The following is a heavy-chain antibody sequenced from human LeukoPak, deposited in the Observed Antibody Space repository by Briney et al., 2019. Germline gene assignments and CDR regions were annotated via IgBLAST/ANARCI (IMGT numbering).Heavy chain of an antibody. D-gene: IGHD6-19*01. Sequence: SETLSLTYTVSNYSISSGYYWGWIRQPPGKGLEWIGSIDHSGSTYYNPSLKSRVTISVDTSKNQFSLKLTSVTAADTAVYYCARGGKWLYYFDYWGQGTLVTVSS. V-gene: IGHV4-38-2*02. CDR2: IDHSGST. CDR1: NYSISSGYY. J-gene: IGHJ4*02. CDR3: ARGGKWLYYFDY.